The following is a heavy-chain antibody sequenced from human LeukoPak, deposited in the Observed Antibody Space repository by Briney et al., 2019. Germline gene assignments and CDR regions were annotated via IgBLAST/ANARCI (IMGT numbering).Heavy chain of an antibody. V-gene: IGHV1-2*02. CDR2: INPNSGGT. CDR3: ARDSDFWS. D-gene: IGHD3-3*01. CDR1: GYTFTSYD. Sequence: GASVKVSCKASGYTFTSYDINWVRQAPGQGLEWMGWINPNSGGTNYAQKFQGRVTMTRDTSISTAYMELSRLRSDDTAVYYCARDSDFWSWGQGTLVTVSS. J-gene: IGHJ4*02.